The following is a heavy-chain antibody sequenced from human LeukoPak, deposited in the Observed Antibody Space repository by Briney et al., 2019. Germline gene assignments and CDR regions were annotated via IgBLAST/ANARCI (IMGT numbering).Heavy chain of an antibody. D-gene: IGHD3-3*01. J-gene: IGHJ5*02. V-gene: IGHV3-30*04. Sequence: PGGSLRLSCTASGFTFSNHPMHWVRQAPGKGLEWVAVISYDGIKKHHADTVKGRFTISRDNAKNTLDLQMNSLRAEDTAVYYCARGKRFSDRGWLDPWGQGTLVTVSS. CDR1: GFTFSNHP. CDR2: ISYDGIKK. CDR3: ARGKRFSDRGWLDP.